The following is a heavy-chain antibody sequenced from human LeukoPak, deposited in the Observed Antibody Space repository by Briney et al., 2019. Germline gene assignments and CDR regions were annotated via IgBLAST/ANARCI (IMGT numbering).Heavy chain of an antibody. V-gene: IGHV3-53*01. CDR2: IYSSVT. CDR3: ARRAGAYSHPYDY. D-gene: IGHD4/OR15-4a*01. CDR1: GFTVSSNS. J-gene: IGHJ4*02. Sequence: PGGSLRLSCTVSGFTVSSNSMSWVRQAPGKGLEWVSFIYSSVTHYSDSVKGRFTISRDNSRNTLFLRMNSLRAEDTAVYYCARRAGAYSHPYDYWGQGTLVTVSS.